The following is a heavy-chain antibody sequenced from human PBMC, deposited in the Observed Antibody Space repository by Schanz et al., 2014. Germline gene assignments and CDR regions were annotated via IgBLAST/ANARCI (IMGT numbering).Heavy chain of an antibody. Sequence: EMQLLESGGGLAQPGGSLRLSCAASGFTLSNYVMSWVRQAPGKGLEWVSTIGTSGGTNYADSVKGRFTISRDNSKNTRYLQRKSLRAEDTAVYYCAKDLGVDCGDGCFNWYIDLWGRGTLVTVSS. J-gene: IGHJ2*01. CDR1: GFTLSNYV. D-gene: IGHD2-21*02. CDR2: IGTSGGT. V-gene: IGHV3-23*01. CDR3: AKDLGVDCGDGCFNWYIDL.